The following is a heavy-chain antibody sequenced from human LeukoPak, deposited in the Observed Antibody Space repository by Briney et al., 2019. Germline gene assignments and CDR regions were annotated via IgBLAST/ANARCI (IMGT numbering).Heavy chain of an antibody. D-gene: IGHD1-26*01. CDR2: MKDDGNEI. V-gene: IGHV3-7*01. CDR3: ARNRATNDY. Sequence: PGGSLRLSCTASGFTFKNYRMTWGRQAPGKGLEWVASMKDDGNEIQYVDSVKGRFTISRDNAKNSLYLQMNNLRAEDTAVYYCARNRATNDYWGQGTLVTVSS. J-gene: IGHJ4*02. CDR1: GFTFKNYR.